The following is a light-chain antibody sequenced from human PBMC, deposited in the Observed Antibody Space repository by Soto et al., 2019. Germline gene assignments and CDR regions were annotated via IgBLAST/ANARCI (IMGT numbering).Light chain of an antibody. CDR1: QSVSSN. J-gene: IGKJ3*01. CDR3: QQYSNWPIT. CDR2: GAS. Sequence: EIVMTQSPATLSGSPGDRATLSCRASQSVSSNLAWYQQKPGQAPRLLIYGASTRATVIPARFSGSGSGTEFTLTISSLQSEDFAVYYCQQYSNWPITFGPGTKVDIK. V-gene: IGKV3-15*01.